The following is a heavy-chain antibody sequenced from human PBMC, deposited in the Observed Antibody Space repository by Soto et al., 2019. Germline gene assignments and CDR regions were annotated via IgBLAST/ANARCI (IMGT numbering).Heavy chain of an antibody. D-gene: IGHD2-2*02. Sequence: GASVKVSCKASGYTFTSYAMHWVRQAPGQRLEWMGWINAGNGNTKYSQKFQGRVTITRDTSASTAYMELSSLRSEDTAVYYCARGALFTWGYQLLYSNWFDPWGQGTLVTVSS. V-gene: IGHV1-3*01. J-gene: IGHJ5*02. CDR1: GYTFTSYA. CDR2: INAGNGNT. CDR3: ARGALFTWGYQLLYSNWFDP.